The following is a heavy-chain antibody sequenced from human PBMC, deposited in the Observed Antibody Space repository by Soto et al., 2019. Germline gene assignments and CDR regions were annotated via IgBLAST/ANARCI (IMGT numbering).Heavy chain of an antibody. J-gene: IGHJ4*02. Sequence: GGSLRVSCTDSGFSFNTYVMDWVRQAPGKGLEWVARILYDGSKEYYADPVKGRFTISRDNSKNTLYLQTDRLRVEDTAVYFCAKGLALMADHWGQGTPVTVSS. CDR3: AKGLALMADH. D-gene: IGHD2-21*01. CDR1: GFSFNTYV. CDR2: ILYDGSKE. V-gene: IGHV3-30*18.